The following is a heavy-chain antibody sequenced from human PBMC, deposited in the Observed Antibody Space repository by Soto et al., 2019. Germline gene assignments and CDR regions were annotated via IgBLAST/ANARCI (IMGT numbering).Heavy chain of an antibody. D-gene: IGHD2-2*01. CDR1: GFTFGDYA. Sequence: GGSLRLSCTASGFTFGDYAMSWVRQAPGKGLEWVGFIRSKAYGGTTEYAASVKGRFTISRDDSKSIAYLQMNSLKTEDTAVYYCTRDRGYCSSTSCLYYYYGMDVWGQGTTVTVSS. J-gene: IGHJ6*02. V-gene: IGHV3-49*04. CDR2: IRSKAYGGTT. CDR3: TRDRGYCSSTSCLYYYYGMDV.